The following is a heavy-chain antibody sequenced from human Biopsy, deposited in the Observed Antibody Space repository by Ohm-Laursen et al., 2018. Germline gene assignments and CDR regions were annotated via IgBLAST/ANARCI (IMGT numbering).Heavy chain of an antibody. D-gene: IGHD1-7*01. CDR2: IYTSGSS. CDR3: ARDYGLELGGLEAFDI. CDR1: GGSLSNYY. Sequence: GTLSLTCSVSGGSLSNYYWSWIRQPAGKGLEWIGRIYTSGSSNKNPSLMSRVTMSVGTSKKQFSLKVYSVTAADTAVYYCARDYGLELGGLEAFDIWGQGTMVTVSS. J-gene: IGHJ3*02. V-gene: IGHV4-4*07.